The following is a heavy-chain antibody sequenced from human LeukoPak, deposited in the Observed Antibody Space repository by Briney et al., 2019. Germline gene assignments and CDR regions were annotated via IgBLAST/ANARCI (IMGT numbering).Heavy chain of an antibody. CDR2: ISYSGST. D-gene: IGHD1-26*01. CDR3: ARTFSESYYYYGMDV. Sequence: SETLSLTCTVSGGSISRYYWSWIRQPPGKGLEWIGYISYSGSTNYNPSLKSRVTMPVDTSKNQFSLKLSSVTAADTAVYYCARTFSESYYYYGMDVWGQGTTVTVSS. J-gene: IGHJ6*02. CDR1: GGSISRYY. V-gene: IGHV4-59*01.